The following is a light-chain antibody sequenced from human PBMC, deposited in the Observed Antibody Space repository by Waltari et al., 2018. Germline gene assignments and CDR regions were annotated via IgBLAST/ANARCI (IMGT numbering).Light chain of an antibody. CDR1: QSISTW. V-gene: IGKV1-5*03. CDR2: KAS. Sequence: DIQMTQSPSTLSASVGDRVTITCRASQSISTWLAWYQQIPGEAPKLLIYKASSLESGGPSRFSGSGSGTEFTLTISSLRPDDFATYYCQQYNESPYTFGQGTKLEIK. J-gene: IGKJ2*01. CDR3: QQYNESPYT.